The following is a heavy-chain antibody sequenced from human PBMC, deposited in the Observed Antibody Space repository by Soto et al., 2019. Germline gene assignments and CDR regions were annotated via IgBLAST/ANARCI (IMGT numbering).Heavy chain of an antibody. V-gene: IGHV3-30-3*01. CDR2: ISYDGSNK. CDR3: ARDIVVVPAELYYYYGMDV. D-gene: IGHD2-2*01. J-gene: IGHJ6*02. Sequence: GGSLRLSCAASGFTFSSYAMHWVRQAPGKGLEWVAVISYDGSNKYYADSVKGRFTISRDNSKNTLYLQMNSLRAEDTAVYYCARDIVVVPAELYYYYGMDVWGQGTTVTVSS. CDR1: GFTFSSYA.